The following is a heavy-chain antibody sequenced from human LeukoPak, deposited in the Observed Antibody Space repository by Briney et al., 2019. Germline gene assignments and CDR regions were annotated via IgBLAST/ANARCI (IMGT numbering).Heavy chain of an antibody. Sequence: PGGSLRLSCAASGGTVSSNYMRSVPHAPGKGLEWVSVIYSGGSTYYADSVKGRFTISRDNSNKTLYLQMNSLRAEDTAVYYCARSAQYCGGDCYSSDYWGQGTLVTVSS. CDR3: ARSAQYCGGDCYSSDY. D-gene: IGHD2-21*02. CDR1: GGTVSSNY. V-gene: IGHV3-53*01. CDR2: IYSGGST. J-gene: IGHJ4*02.